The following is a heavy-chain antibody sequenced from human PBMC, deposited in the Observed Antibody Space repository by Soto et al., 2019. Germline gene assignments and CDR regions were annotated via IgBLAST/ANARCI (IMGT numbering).Heavy chain of an antibody. CDR1: GFTFSSYS. D-gene: IGHD6-13*01. V-gene: IGHV3-21*01. J-gene: IGHJ4*02. Sequence: EVQLVESGGGLVKPGGSLRLSCAASGFTFSSYSMNWVRQAPGKGLEWVSYISSTGTYIYYADSFKGRFTVSRDNAKNSLYLQMHSLSDEDTAVYYCAKAGSSSSLDYWGQGTLVTVSS. CDR2: ISSTGTYI. CDR3: AKAGSSSSLDY.